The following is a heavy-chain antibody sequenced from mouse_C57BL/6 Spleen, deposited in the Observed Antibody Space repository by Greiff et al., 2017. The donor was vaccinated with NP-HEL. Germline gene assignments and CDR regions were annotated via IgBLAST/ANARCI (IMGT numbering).Heavy chain of an antibody. V-gene: IGHV5-16*01. D-gene: IGHD2-4*01. CDR3: ARDYDYDDGPYWYFDV. J-gene: IGHJ1*03. CDR1: GFTFSDYY. CDR2: INYDGSST. Sequence: EVMLVESEGGLVQPGSSMKLSCTASGFTFSDYYMAWVRQVPEKGLEWVANINYDGSSTYYLDSLKSRFIISRDNAKNILYLQMSSLKSEDTATYYCARDYDYDDGPYWYFDVWGTGTTVTVSS.